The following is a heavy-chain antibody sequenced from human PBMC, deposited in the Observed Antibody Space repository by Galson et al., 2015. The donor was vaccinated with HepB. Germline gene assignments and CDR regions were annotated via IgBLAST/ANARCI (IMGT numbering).Heavy chain of an antibody. D-gene: IGHD1-26*01. J-gene: IGHJ4*02. CDR3: AKDGPYTGSYLDF. V-gene: IGHV3-23*01. Sequence: SLRLSCAASGFTFSSYAMSWVRQAPGKGLEWVSTISDSGGDTYYAISVRGRFTISRDNSKNTLYLQMSSLRAEDTAVYYCAKDGPYTGSYLDFWGQVTLVTVSS. CDR1: GFTFSSYA. CDR2: ISDSGGDT.